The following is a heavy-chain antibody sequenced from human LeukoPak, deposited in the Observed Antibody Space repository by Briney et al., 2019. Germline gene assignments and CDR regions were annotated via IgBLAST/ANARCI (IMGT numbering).Heavy chain of an antibody. V-gene: IGHV4-34*01. CDR3: ARRRSSGYISFDY. D-gene: IGHD3-22*01. CDR2: INHSGST. CDR1: GGSFSGYY. J-gene: IGHJ4*02. Sequence: SETLSLTCAVYGGSFSGYYWSWIRQPPGKGLEWIGEINHSGSTNYNPSLKSRVTISVDTSKNQFSLKLSSVTAADTAVYYCARRRSSGYISFDYWGQGTLVTVSS.